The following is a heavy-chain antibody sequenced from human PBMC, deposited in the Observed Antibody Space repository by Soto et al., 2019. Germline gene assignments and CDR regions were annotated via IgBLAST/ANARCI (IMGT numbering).Heavy chain of an antibody. CDR1: GGSISSGGYY. CDR2: IYYSGST. D-gene: IGHD2-2*01. CDR3: ARAVVVPAARGGAFDI. J-gene: IGHJ3*02. V-gene: IGHV4-31*03. Sequence: QVQLQESGPGLVKPSQTLSLTCTVSGGSISSGGYYWSWIRQHPGKGLEWIGYIYYSGSTYYNPSLKSRVTISVDTSKNQFSLKLSSVTAADTAVYYCARAVVVPAARGGAFDIWGQGTMVTVSS.